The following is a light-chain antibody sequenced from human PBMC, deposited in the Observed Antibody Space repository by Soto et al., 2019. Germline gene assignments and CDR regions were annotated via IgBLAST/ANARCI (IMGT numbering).Light chain of an antibody. Sequence: EIVLTQSPGTLSLSPGERATLSCRASQSVSSSYLAWYQQKPGQAPRLLIYGATSRATGIPDRFSGSGSGTDFTLTVSSLRSEDSAVYYCQQYNYWPITFGQGTRLEIK. V-gene: IGKV3-20*01. CDR1: QSVSSSY. CDR3: QQYNYWPIT. J-gene: IGKJ5*01. CDR2: GAT.